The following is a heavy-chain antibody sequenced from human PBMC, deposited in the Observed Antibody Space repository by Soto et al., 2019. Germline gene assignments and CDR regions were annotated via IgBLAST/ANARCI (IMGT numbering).Heavy chain of an antibody. D-gene: IGHD4-17*01. CDR2: IYYSGST. J-gene: IGHJ4*02. Sequence: SETLSLTCTVSGGSISSYYWSWIRQPPGKGLEWIGYIYYSGSTNYNPSLKSRVTISVDTSKNQFSLKLSSVTAADTAVYYCARAGTDYGDSPYYFDYWGQGTLVTVSS. CDR1: GGSISSYY. CDR3: ARAGTDYGDSPYYFDY. V-gene: IGHV4-59*01.